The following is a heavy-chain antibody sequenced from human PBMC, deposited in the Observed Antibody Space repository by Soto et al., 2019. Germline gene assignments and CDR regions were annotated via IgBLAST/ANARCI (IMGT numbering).Heavy chain of an antibody. CDR1: GGTFSTYA. CDR3: ASVIQLWIRRINNGYSG. V-gene: IGHV1-69*12. Sequence: QVQLVQSGAEVKKPESSVKVSCKAPGGTFSTYAISWVRQAPGQGLEWMGGIIPMFGTANYAQSFQDRVTITADESTNTVYMELSSLSSEDTAVYFCASVIQLWIRRINNGYSGWGQGTLVTVSS. CDR2: IIPMFGTA. D-gene: IGHD5-18*01. J-gene: IGHJ4*02.